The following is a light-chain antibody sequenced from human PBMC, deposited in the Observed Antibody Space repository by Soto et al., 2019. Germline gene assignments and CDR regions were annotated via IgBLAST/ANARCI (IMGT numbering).Light chain of an antibody. J-gene: IGKJ2*01. Sequence: DIQMTQSPSSLSASVGDRVTITCRASESFSNYLNWYQQKPGKAPRLLIHGASSLQSGVPSRFSGSGSGTDFTLTISSLQPEDIATYYCQQSYTTPHTFGLGTKVEI. CDR3: QQSYTTPHT. CDR2: GAS. CDR1: ESFSNY. V-gene: IGKV1-39*01.